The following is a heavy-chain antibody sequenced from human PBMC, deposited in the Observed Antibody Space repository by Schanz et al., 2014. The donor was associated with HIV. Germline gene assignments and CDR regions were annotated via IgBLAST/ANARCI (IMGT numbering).Heavy chain of an antibody. V-gene: IGHV3-23*04. CDR2: ISGTGGST. J-gene: IGHJ6*02. CDR1: GFTFSSYA. Sequence: EVQLVESGGGLVQPGGSLRLPCVVSGFTFSSYAMGWVRQAPGKGLEWVSSISGTGGSTYYADSVKGRFSISRDNSKNTLYLQMNSLRAEDTAIYYCAKTSITLGMDVWGQGTTVTVSS. D-gene: IGHD1-20*01. CDR3: AKTSITLGMDV.